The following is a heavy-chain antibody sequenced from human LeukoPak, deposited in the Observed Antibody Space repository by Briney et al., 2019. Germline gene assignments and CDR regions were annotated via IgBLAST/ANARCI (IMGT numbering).Heavy chain of an antibody. CDR2: IYYSGNT. V-gene: IGHV4-39*01. CDR1: GGSISSSSYY. CDR3: ARRRTATVDFDY. J-gene: IGHJ4*02. D-gene: IGHD4-23*01. Sequence: SQTLSLTCTVSGGSISSSSYYWGWIRQPPGRGLEWIGSIYYSGNTYYNPSLKSRVTISVDTSKNQFSLKLSSVTAADTAVYYCARRRTATVDFDYWGQGTLVTVSS.